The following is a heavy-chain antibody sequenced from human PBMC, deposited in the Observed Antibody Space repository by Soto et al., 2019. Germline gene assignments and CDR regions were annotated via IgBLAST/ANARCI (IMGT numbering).Heavy chain of an antibody. Sequence: SVKVSCKASGFTFADSAVQWVRQARGQRLEWIGRIVVDSGNTKYAQKFPERVTITWDMSTSTAYMELSSLRSEDTAVYYCTTWRSTFNFAYWGLGALVTVSS. CDR3: TTWRSTFNFAY. D-gene: IGHD1-26*01. CDR2: IVVDSGNT. V-gene: IGHV1-58*01. J-gene: IGHJ4*02. CDR1: GFTFADSA.